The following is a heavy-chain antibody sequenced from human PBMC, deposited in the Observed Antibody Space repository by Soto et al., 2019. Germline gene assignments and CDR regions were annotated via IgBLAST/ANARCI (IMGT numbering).Heavy chain of an antibody. CDR1: GGTFSSYT. V-gene: IGHV1-69*08. J-gene: IGHJ6*02. D-gene: IGHD7-27*01. Sequence: QVQLVQSGAEVKKPGSSVKVSCKASGGTFSSYTISWVRQAPGQGLEWMGRIIPILGIANCAQKFQGRVTITADKSTSTAYMELSSLRSEDTAVYYCARDNASTWGYYYYYGMDVWGQGTTVTVSS. CDR2: IIPILGIA. CDR3: ARDNASTWGYYYYYGMDV.